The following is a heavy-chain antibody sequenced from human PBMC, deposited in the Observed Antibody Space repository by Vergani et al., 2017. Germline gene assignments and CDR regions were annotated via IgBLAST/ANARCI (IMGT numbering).Heavy chain of an antibody. V-gene: IGHV1-46*01. J-gene: IGHJ6*02. Sequence: QVQLVQSGAEVKKPGASVKVSCKASGYTFTSYYMHWVRQAPGQGLEWMGIINPSGGSTSYAQKFQGRGTMTRDTSTSTVYMGLSSLRSEDTAVYYCASKGSLGATPYYYYGMDVWGQGTTVTVSS. CDR2: INPSGGST. CDR3: ASKGSLGATPYYYYGMDV. D-gene: IGHD1-26*01. CDR1: GYTFTSYY.